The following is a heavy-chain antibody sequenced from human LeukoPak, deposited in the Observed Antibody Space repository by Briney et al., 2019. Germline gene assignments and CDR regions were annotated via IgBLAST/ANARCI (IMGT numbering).Heavy chain of an antibody. V-gene: IGHV1-46*01. D-gene: IGHD2-2*02. Sequence: ASVKVSCKASGYTFTSYYMHWVRQAPGQGLEWMGMLNPSGTSTRYAQKLQGRVTMTTDTSTSTAYMELRSLRSDDTAVYYCARVRYCSSTSCYREEDDYWGQGTLVTVSS. CDR3: ARVRYCSSTSCYREEDDY. J-gene: IGHJ4*02. CDR1: GYTFTSYY. CDR2: LNPSGTST.